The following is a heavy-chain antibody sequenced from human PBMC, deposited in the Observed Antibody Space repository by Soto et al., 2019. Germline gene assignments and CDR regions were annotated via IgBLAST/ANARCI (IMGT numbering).Heavy chain of an antibody. CDR3: ATAEVDY. Sequence: GGSLRLSCAASGFTFSSYAMHWVRQAPGRGLEWVAVISYDGSNKYYADSVKGRFTISRDNSKNTLYLQMNSLRAEDTAVYYCATAEVDYWGPGTLVTVPQ. CDR2: ISYDGSNK. CDR1: GFTFSSYA. V-gene: IGHV3-30-3*01. J-gene: IGHJ4*02.